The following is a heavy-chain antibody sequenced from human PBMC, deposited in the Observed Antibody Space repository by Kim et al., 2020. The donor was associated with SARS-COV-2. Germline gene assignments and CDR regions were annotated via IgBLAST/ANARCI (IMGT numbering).Heavy chain of an antibody. V-gene: IGHV3-74*01. D-gene: IGHD3-10*01. CDR3: TSHRAGAFDY. Sequence: YADSVKGRFTNSRDNAKNTLYLQLNTLRAEDTAVYYCTSHRAGAFDYWGQGTLVTVSS. J-gene: IGHJ4*02.